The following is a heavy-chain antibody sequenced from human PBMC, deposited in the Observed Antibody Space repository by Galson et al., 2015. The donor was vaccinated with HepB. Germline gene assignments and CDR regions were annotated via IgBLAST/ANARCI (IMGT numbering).Heavy chain of an antibody. CDR2: INWNGGST. D-gene: IGHD3-22*01. CDR1: GFTFDDYG. V-gene: IGHV3-20*04. Sequence: SLRLSCAASGFTFDDYGMSWVRQAPGKGLEWVSGINWNGGSTGYADSVKGRFTISRDNAKNSLYLQMNSLRAEDTALYYCARGNYYDSSGYLPRGYYYGMDVWGQGTTVTVSS. CDR3: ARGNYYDSSGYLPRGYYYGMDV. J-gene: IGHJ6*02.